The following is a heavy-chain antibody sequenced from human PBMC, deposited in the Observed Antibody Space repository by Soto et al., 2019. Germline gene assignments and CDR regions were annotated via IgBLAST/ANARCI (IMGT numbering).Heavy chain of an antibody. D-gene: IGHD3-9*01. Sequence: PVGSLRLSCSASGFTFSSYAMHWVRQAPGKGLEYVSAISSNGGSTYYADSVKGRFTISRDNSKNTLYLQMSSLRAEDTAVYYCVKGPDYDILTGPFDYWGQGTLVTVSS. V-gene: IGHV3-64D*06. J-gene: IGHJ4*02. CDR1: GFTFSSYA. CDR2: ISSNGGST. CDR3: VKGPDYDILTGPFDY.